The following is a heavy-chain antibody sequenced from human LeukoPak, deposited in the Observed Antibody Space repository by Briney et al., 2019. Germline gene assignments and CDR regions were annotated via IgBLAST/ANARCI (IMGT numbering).Heavy chain of an antibody. CDR1: GGSISSSSYY. CDR3: ARVGDSSDSTPLGWYFDL. V-gene: IGHV4-39*07. Sequence: ASETLSLTCTVSGGSISSSSYYWGWIRQPPGKGLEWIGSIYYSGSTYYNPSLKSRVTISVDTSKNQFSLKLSSVTAADTAVYYCARVGDSSDSTPLGWYFDLWGRGTLVTVSS. J-gene: IGHJ2*01. CDR2: IYYSGST. D-gene: IGHD3-22*01.